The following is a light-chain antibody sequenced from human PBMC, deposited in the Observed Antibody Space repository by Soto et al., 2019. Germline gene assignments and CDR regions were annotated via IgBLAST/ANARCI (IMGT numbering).Light chain of an antibody. Sequence: EIVLTQYTATPSLSPGERATLSCRASQSVSESLAWYQQKPGQAPRLLIYDVSYRATGIPVRFSGSGPGTDFTLTISSLEPEDFAVYYCQQRSDWLPITFGQGTRLEIK. CDR1: QSVSES. CDR3: QQRSDWLPIT. J-gene: IGKJ5*01. V-gene: IGKV3-11*01. CDR2: DVS.